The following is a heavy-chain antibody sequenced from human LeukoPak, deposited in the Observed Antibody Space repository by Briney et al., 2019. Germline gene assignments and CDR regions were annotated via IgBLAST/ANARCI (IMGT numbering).Heavy chain of an antibody. D-gene: IGHD6-19*01. Sequence: ASVKDSCKASGYTFTSYYMHWVRQAPGQGLEWMGIINPSGGSTSYAQKFQGRVTMTRDTSTSTVYMELSSLRSEDTAVYYCARGGPQWLVHYYFDYWGQGTLVTVSS. CDR1: GYTFTSYY. CDR3: ARGGPQWLVHYYFDY. J-gene: IGHJ4*02. CDR2: INPSGGST. V-gene: IGHV1-46*01.